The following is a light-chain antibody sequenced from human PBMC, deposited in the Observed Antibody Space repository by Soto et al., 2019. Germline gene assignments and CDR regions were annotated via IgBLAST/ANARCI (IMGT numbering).Light chain of an antibody. J-gene: IGLJ1*01. CDR1: SSNIGAGYD. CDR3: QFYDSSLSGYV. CDR2: GNS. V-gene: IGLV1-40*01. Sequence: QSVLTQPPSVSGAPGQRVTISCTGCSSNIGAGYDVHWYQQLPGTAPKLLIYGNSNRPSGVPDRFSGSKSGTSASLAITGLQAEDEADYYCQFYDSSLSGYVFGTGTKLTVL.